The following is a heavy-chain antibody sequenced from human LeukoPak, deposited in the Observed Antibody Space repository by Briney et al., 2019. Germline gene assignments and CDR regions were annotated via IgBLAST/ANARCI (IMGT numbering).Heavy chain of an antibody. CDR1: GFTFSSYG. Sequence: GGSLRLSCAASGFTFSSYGMHWVPQAPGKGLEWVAFIRYDGSNKYYADSVKGRFTISRDNSKNTLYLQMNSLRAEDTAVYYCAKDSSIRTFPYYFDYWGQGTLVTVSS. J-gene: IGHJ4*02. CDR3: AKDSSIRTFPYYFDY. D-gene: IGHD3-16*01. CDR2: IRYDGSNK. V-gene: IGHV3-30*02.